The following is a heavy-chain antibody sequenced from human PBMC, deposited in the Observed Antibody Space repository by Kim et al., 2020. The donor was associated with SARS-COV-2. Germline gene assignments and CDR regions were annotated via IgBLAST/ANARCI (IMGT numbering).Heavy chain of an antibody. V-gene: IGHV3-23*01. Sequence: GGSLRLSCAASGFTFSSYAMSWVRQAPGKGLEWVSAISGSGGSTYYADSVKGRFTISRDNSKNTLYLQMNSLRAEDTAVYYCAKDHRGNSVYYYYGMDVWGQGTTVTVSS. CDR2: ISGSGGST. CDR1: GFTFSSYA. CDR3: AKDHRGNSVYYYYGMDV. J-gene: IGHJ6*02. D-gene: IGHD2-21*02.